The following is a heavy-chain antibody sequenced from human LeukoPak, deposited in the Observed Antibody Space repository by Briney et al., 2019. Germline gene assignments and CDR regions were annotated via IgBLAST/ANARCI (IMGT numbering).Heavy chain of an antibody. J-gene: IGHJ4*02. CDR1: GDSVSSAT. Sequence: SQTLSLTCAISGDSVSSATWNWIRQSPSRGLEWLGRTYYRSKWYIDYGASVKSRITIGPDTSKNQFSLQLNSVTPEDTAVYYCTRAPHHWGSDFWGQGTLVTVSS. CDR2: TYYRSKWYI. D-gene: IGHD7-27*01. V-gene: IGHV6-1*01. CDR3: TRAPHHWGSDF.